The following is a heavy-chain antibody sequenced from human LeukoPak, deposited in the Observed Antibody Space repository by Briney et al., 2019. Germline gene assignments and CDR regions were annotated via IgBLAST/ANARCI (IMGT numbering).Heavy chain of an antibody. CDR1: RFTFSDYY. CDR3: ASRLGDCSGGSCYVDYFDY. CDR2: ISSSSSYT. V-gene: IGHV3-11*06. Sequence: PGGSLRLSCAASRFTFSDYYMSWIRQAPGKGLEWVSYISSSSSYTNYADSVKGRFTISRDNAKNSLYLQMNSLRAEDTAVYYCASRLGDCSGGSCYVDYFDYWGQGTLVTVSS. D-gene: IGHD2-15*01. J-gene: IGHJ4*02.